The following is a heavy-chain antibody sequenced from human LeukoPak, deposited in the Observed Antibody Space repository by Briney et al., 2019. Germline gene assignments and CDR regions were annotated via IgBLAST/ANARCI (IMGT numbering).Heavy chain of an antibody. J-gene: IGHJ6*03. CDR2: ISWNSGSI. CDR1: GFTFDDYA. Sequence: PGRSLRLSCAASGFTFDDYAMHWVRQAPGKGLEWVSGISWNSGSIGYADSVKGRFTISRDNAKNSLYLQMNSLRAEDTALYYCAKQGYYYHYYMDVWGKGTTVTVSS. CDR3: AKQGYYYHYYMDV. V-gene: IGHV3-9*01.